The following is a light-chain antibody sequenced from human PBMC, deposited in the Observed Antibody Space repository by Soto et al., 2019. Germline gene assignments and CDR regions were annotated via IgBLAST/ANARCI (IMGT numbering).Light chain of an antibody. J-gene: IGLJ1*01. Sequence: QSVLTQPASMSGSPGQSITISCTGTSSDVGSYNYVSWFQQHPGKAPKLIIYEVSNRPSGVSDRFSGSKSGNTASLTISGLQAEDEADYYCSSYTSGSTPFVFGTGTKVTVL. CDR2: EVS. CDR1: SSDVGSYNY. V-gene: IGLV2-14*01. CDR3: SSYTSGSTPFV.